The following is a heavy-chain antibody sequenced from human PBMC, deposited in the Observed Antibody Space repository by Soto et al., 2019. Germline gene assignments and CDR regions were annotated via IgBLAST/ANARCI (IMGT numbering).Heavy chain of an antibody. V-gene: IGHV3-30-3*01. CDR2: ISYDGSNK. CDR3: ARDSIEYDYMLTGYRAYNWFDP. J-gene: IGHJ5*02. D-gene: IGHD3-9*01. Sequence: GGSLRLSCAASGFTFSSYAMPWVRQAPGKGLEWVAVISYDGSNKYYADSVKGRFTISRDNSKNPLYLQMNSLRAEDTAVYYCARDSIEYDYMLTGYRAYNWFDPCVQGTLVTVS. CDR1: GFTFSSYA.